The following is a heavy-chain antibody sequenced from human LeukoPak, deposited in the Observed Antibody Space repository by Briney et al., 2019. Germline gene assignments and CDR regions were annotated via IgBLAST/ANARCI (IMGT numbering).Heavy chain of an antibody. Sequence: GGSLRLSCAASGFTFSSYGMHWVRQAPGKGLEWVANIKQDGSDKYYVDSVKGRFTISRDNAKNSLYLQMNILRAEDTAVYYCARYDGRYYSFEHWGQGTLVTVSS. CDR2: IKQDGSDK. CDR1: GFTFSSYG. CDR3: ARYDGRYYSFEH. D-gene: IGHD1-26*01. J-gene: IGHJ1*01. V-gene: IGHV3-7*05.